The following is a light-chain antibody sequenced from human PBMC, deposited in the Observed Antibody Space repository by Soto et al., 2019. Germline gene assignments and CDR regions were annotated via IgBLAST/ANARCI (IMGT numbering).Light chain of an antibody. J-gene: IGLJ1*01. CDR3: TSYTSSRPLV. Sequence: QSALTQPASVSGSPGQSITISCTGTSSDVGGYNYVSWYQHHPGKAPKLMIYEVVNRPSGVSNRFSGSKSGNTASLTISGLQAEDEADYYCTSYTSSRPLVFGTGTKLTVL. CDR1: SSDVGGYNY. CDR2: EVV. V-gene: IGLV2-14*01.